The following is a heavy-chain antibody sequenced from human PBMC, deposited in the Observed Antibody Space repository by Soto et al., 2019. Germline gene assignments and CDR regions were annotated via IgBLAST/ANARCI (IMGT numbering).Heavy chain of an antibody. V-gene: IGHV3-53*01. CDR3: AREAGTGYYFDY. D-gene: IGHD6-19*01. J-gene: IGHJ4*02. CDR1: GFTVSSNY. Sequence: PGGSLRLSCAASGFTVSSNYMTWVRQAPGKGLEWVSVIYSGGSTYYADSVKGRFTISRDNSKDTLYLQMNSLRAEDTAVYYCAREAGTGYYFDYWGQGTLVTVSS. CDR2: IYSGGST.